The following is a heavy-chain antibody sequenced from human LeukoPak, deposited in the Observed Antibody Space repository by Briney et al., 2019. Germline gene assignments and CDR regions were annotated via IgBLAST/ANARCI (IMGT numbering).Heavy chain of an antibody. D-gene: IGHD2-21*01. Sequence: GASVKVSCKVSGGTFSSSAISWVRQAPGQGLEWIGGISAYNGNTNYAQKLQGRVTMTTDTSTSTAYMELRSLRSDDTAVYYCARGRIGSPIDYWGQGTLVTVSS. CDR2: ISAYNGNT. J-gene: IGHJ4*02. CDR3: ARGRIGSPIDY. V-gene: IGHV1-18*01. CDR1: GGTFSSSA.